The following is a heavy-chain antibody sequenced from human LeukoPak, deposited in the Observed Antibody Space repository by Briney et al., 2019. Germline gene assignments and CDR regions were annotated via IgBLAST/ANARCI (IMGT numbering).Heavy chain of an antibody. J-gene: IGHJ3*02. CDR1: GFTFSSYG. CDR2: ISWNSGSI. D-gene: IGHD3-22*01. V-gene: IGHV3-9*03. CDR3: AKGHDSSGWSPDAFDI. Sequence: GGSLRLSCAASGFTFSSYGMHWVRQAPGKGLEWVSGISWNSGSIGYADSVKGRFTISRDNAKNSLYLQMNSLRAEDMALYYCAKGHDSSGWSPDAFDIWGQGTMVTVSS.